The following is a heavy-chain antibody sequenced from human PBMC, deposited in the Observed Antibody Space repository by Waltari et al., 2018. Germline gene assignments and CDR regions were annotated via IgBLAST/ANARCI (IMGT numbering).Heavy chain of an antibody. CDR3: ARADASSWYSFEY. V-gene: IGHV3-48*01. Sequence: EVQLVESGGGLVQPGGSLRLSCAASGFTFSSYSMNWVRQAPGKWLEWVSYISRSSDPIFYADSVWGRFTISRDNAKNLVYLQMNSLRAEDTAVYYCARADASSWYSFEYWGQGTLVTVSS. CDR2: ISRSSDPI. J-gene: IGHJ4*02. D-gene: IGHD2-2*01. CDR1: GFTFSSYS.